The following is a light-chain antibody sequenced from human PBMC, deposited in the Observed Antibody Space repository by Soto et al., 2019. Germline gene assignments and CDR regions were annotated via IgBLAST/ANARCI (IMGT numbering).Light chain of an antibody. CDR2: DTG. Sequence: QAVVPQEPSLTVSPGGTGTLTRGSTTGAVTSGHYPYWFQQKPGQAPRTLIYDTGIKHSWTPARFSGSLLGGKAALTLSGAQPEDEAEYYCLLSYSDAVVFGGGTKLTVL. V-gene: IGLV7-46*01. J-gene: IGLJ2*01. CDR1: TGAVTSGHY. CDR3: LLSYSDAVV.